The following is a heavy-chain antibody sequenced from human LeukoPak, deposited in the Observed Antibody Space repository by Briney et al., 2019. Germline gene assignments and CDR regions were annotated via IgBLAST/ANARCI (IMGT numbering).Heavy chain of an antibody. CDR2: ISSSSSYI. Sequence: GGSLRLSCAASGFTFSSYSMSWVRQAPGKGLEWVSSISSSSSYIYYADSVKGRFTISRDNAKNSLYLQMNSLRAEDTAVYYCAREGSDWNYYYYMDVWGKGTTVTISS. D-gene: IGHD6-19*01. J-gene: IGHJ6*03. V-gene: IGHV3-21*01. CDR1: GFTFSSYS. CDR3: AREGSDWNYYYYMDV.